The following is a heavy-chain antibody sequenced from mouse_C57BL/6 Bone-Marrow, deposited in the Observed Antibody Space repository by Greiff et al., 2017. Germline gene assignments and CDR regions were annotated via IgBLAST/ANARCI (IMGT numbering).Heavy chain of an antibody. CDR3: ARSLITTVVAKDY. V-gene: IGHV1-55*01. CDR2: IYPGSGST. D-gene: IGHD1-1*01. CDR1: GYTFTSYW. Sequence: QVRLQQPGAELVKPGASVKMSCKASGYTFTSYWITWVKQRPGQGLEWIGDIYPGSGSTNYNEKFKSKATLTVDTSSSTAYMQLSSLTSEDSAVYYCARSLITTVVAKDYWGQGTTLTVSS. J-gene: IGHJ2*01.